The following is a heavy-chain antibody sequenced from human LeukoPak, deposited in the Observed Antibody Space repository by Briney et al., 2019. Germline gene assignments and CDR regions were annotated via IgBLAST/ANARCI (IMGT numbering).Heavy chain of an antibody. CDR3: AKDPTYYYYMDV. Sequence: PGGSLRLSCAASGFTFSSCGMHWGRQAPGKGLEWVAVISYDGSNKYYADSVKGRFTISRDNSKNTLYLQMNSLRAEDTAVYYCAKDPTYYYYMDVWGKGTTVTVSS. CDR1: GFTFSSCG. CDR2: ISYDGSNK. V-gene: IGHV3-30*18. J-gene: IGHJ6*03.